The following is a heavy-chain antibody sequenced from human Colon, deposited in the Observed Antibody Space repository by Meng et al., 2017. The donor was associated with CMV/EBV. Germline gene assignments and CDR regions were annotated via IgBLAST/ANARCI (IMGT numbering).Heavy chain of an antibody. J-gene: IGHJ4*02. D-gene: IGHD5-18*01. Sequence: QGQRQESGPGLVKPSETLSLSCTVSGGSISSYYWSWIRQPAGKGLEWIGRIYPSGFPKYKPSLESRVTMSADTSKNQISLKLTSVTAADTAVYYCARAQYTYGYWIFDYWGQGTLVTASS. CDR3: ARAQYTYGYWIFDY. V-gene: IGHV4-4*07. CDR1: GGSISSYY. CDR2: IYPSGFP.